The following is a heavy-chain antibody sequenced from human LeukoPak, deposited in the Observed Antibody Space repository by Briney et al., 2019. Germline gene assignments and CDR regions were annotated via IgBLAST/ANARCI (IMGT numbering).Heavy chain of an antibody. CDR1: GFTVSSNY. V-gene: IGHV3-53*01. CDR2: IYSGGST. CDR3: ARELITFGGVIVNGAFDI. J-gene: IGHJ3*02. Sequence: GGSLRLSCAASGFTVSSNYMSWVRQAPGKGLEWVSVIYSGGSTYYADSVKGRFTISRDNYKNTLYLQMNSLRAEDTAVYYCARELITFGGVIVNGAFDIWGQGTMVTVSS. D-gene: IGHD3-16*02.